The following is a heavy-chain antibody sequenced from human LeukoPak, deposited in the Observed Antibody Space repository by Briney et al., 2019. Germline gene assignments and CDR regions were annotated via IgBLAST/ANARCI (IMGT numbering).Heavy chain of an antibody. D-gene: IGHD1-26*01. J-gene: IGHJ6*03. CDR1: GGSFSGYY. Sequence: SETLSLTCAVYGGSFSGYYWSWIRQPPGKGLEWIGEINHSGSTNYNPSLKSRVTISVDTSKNQFSLKLSSVTAADTAVYYCARGVGPGLRYYYMDVWGKGTTVIVAS. CDR2: INHSGST. V-gene: IGHV4-34*01. CDR3: ARGVGPGLRYYYMDV.